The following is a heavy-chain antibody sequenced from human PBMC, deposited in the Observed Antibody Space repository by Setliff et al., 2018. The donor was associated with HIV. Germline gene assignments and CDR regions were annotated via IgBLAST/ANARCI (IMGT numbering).Heavy chain of an antibody. CDR3: ARIKGSWYVDY. CDR2: LYWNDNK. CDR1: GFSLTNNGVG. Sequence: SGPTLVNPTQTLTLTCTFSGFSLTNNGVGVGWIRQPPGKALEWLALLYWNDNKCYNPSLKSRLTIARDTSKNQVVFTMTNMDPVDTATYYCARIKGSWYVDYWGQGTLVTVSS. V-gene: IGHV2-5*01. J-gene: IGHJ4*02. D-gene: IGHD6-13*01.